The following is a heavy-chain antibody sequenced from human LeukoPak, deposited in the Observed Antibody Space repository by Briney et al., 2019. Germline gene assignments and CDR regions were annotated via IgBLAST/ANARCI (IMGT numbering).Heavy chain of an antibody. D-gene: IGHD4-23*01. CDR2: IHPSDSYT. Sequence: GESLKISCKGSGYTFTNYWINWVRQMPGKGLEWMGRIHPSDSYTNYSPSFQGHVTISSDKSISTAYLQWSSLKASDTAMYYCARDDARGAPGVKDYWGQGTLVTVSS. V-gene: IGHV5-10-1*01. CDR3: ARDDARGAPGVKDY. CDR1: GYTFTNYW. J-gene: IGHJ4*02.